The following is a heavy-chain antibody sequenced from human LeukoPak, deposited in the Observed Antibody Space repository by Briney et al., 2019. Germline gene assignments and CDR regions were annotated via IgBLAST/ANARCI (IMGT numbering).Heavy chain of an antibody. CDR1: EFTFSSYA. CDR3: AKSPKPVTAALYFDY. CDR2: ICDSGHST. V-gene: IGHV3-23*01. Sequence: GGSLRLSCADSEFTFSSYAMTWVRQAPGKGLEWVSGICDSGHSTYYADSVKGRFTPSRDNSKNTLSLQMNSQRAEDTALYYCAKSPKPVTAALYFDYWGQGALVTVSS. J-gene: IGHJ4*02. D-gene: IGHD2-21*02.